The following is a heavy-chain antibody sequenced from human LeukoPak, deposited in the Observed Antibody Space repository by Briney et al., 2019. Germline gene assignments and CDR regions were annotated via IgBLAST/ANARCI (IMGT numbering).Heavy chain of an antibody. CDR2: ISGGGGGT. CDR1: GFTFSSYG. Sequence: PGGSLRLSCAASGFTFSSYGMTWVRQAPGKGLEWVSTISGGGGGTYYGDSVKGRFTISRDKSKNTMYLQMNSVRVEDTALYDCAKHLSQKDWNDAFDIWGQGTMVTVSS. V-gene: IGHV3-23*01. J-gene: IGHJ3*02. CDR3: AKHLSQKDWNDAFDI. D-gene: IGHD1-1*01.